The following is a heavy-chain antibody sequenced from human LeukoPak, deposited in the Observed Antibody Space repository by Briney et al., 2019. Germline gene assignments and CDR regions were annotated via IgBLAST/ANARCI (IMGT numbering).Heavy chain of an antibody. Sequence: GGSLRLSCAASGFTFSSYDMHWVRQVTGKGLEWVSSIGTTGDTHYAVSVKGRFTISRENAKNSLYLQMSSLSAGDTAVYYCARSFYGDYLYWGQGTLGTVSS. V-gene: IGHV3-13*01. J-gene: IGHJ4*02. CDR3: ARSFYGDYLY. CDR1: GFTFSSYD. CDR2: IGTTGDT. D-gene: IGHD4-17*01.